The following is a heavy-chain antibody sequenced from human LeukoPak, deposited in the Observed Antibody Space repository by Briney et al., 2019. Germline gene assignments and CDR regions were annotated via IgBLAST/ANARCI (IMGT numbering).Heavy chain of an antibody. CDR2: IIPIFGTA. CDR3: ARTERDNYYYYYYMDV. V-gene: IGHV1-69*05. CDR1: GGTFSSYA. D-gene: IGHD1-1*01. J-gene: IGHJ6*03. Sequence: SVTVSCKASGGTFSSYAISWVRQAPGQGLEWMGGIIPIFGTANYAQKFQGRVTITTDESTSTAYMELSSLRSEDTAVYYCARTERDNYYYYYYMDVWGKGTTVTVSS.